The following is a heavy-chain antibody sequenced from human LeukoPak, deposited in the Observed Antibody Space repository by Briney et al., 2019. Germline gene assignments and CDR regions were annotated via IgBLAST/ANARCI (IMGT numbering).Heavy chain of an antibody. CDR1: GYTLTGYY. J-gene: IGHJ6*03. V-gene: IGHV1-2*02. CDR3: ARDSGDGYNLAFYYYYMDV. Sequence: SVKVSCKPSGYTLTGYYMHWVRQAPGQRLECMGWINPNSGGTNYAQKFQGRVTMTRDTSISTAYMELSRLRSDDTAAYYCARDSGDGYNLAFYYYYMDVWGKGTTVTVSS. D-gene: IGHD5-24*01. CDR2: INPNSGGT.